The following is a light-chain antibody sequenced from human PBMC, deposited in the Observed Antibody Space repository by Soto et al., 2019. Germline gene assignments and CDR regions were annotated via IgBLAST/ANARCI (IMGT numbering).Light chain of an antibody. CDR3: QRYNTFWT. CDR1: QSVSTT. CDR2: EAS. V-gene: IGKV1-5*03. Sequence: TQSPGTLSLSPGERATLSCRASQSVSTTNFAWYQQKPGKAPKLLIYEASNLESGVPSRFSGSGSGTEFPLTISSLQPDDAATYYCQRYNTFWTFGQGTRVEIK. J-gene: IGKJ1*01.